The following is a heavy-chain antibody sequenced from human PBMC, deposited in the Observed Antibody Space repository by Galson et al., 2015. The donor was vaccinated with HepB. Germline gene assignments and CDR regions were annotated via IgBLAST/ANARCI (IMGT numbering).Heavy chain of an antibody. J-gene: IGHJ1*01. Sequence: SLRLSCAASGFTFGDYAMSWVRQAPGKGLEWVGFIRSKAYGGTTEYAASVKGRFTISRDDSKSIAYLQINSLKTEDTAVYYCTRPYYYDSSGYSQLRYFQHWGQGTLVTVSS. CDR3: TRPYYYDSSGYSQLRYFQH. CDR1: GFTFGDYA. V-gene: IGHV3-49*04. CDR2: IRSKAYGGTT. D-gene: IGHD3-22*01.